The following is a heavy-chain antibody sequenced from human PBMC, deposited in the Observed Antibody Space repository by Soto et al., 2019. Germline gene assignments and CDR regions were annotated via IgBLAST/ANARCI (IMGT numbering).Heavy chain of an antibody. V-gene: IGHV3-48*03. CDR2: ISSSGSTI. D-gene: IGHD5-18*01. CDR1: GFTFSSYE. CDR3: ARIRGYSYGYGDAFDI. Sequence: PGGSLRLSCAASGFTFSSYEMNWVRQAPGKGLEWVSYISSSGSTIYYADSVKGRFTISRDNAKNSLYLQMNSLRAEDTAVYYCARIRGYSYGYGDAFDIWGQGTMVTVSS. J-gene: IGHJ3*02.